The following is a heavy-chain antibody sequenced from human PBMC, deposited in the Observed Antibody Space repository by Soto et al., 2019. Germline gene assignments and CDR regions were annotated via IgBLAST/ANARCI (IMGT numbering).Heavy chain of an antibody. J-gene: IGHJ4*02. Sequence: QVQLVESGGGVVQPGRSLRLSCAASGFTFSSYGMHWVRQAPGKGLEWVAVISYDGSNNYYAASVKGRFTISRDNSKNVRYLQMNSRRAEDTAVYYCAKDTLRQTVTTLDYWGQGTLVTVSS. V-gene: IGHV3-30*18. D-gene: IGHD4-17*01. CDR3: AKDTLRQTVTTLDY. CDR2: ISYDGSNN. CDR1: GFTFSSYG.